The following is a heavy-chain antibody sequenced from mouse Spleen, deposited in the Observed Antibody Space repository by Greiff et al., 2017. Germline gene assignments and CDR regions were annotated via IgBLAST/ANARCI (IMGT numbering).Heavy chain of an antibody. Sequence: QVQLQQPGAELVRPGSSVKLSCKASGYTFTSYWMHWVKQRPIQGLEWIGNIDPSDSETHYNQKFKDKATLTVDKSSSTAYMQLSSLTSEDSAVYYCARGYYSYDVSFAYWGQGTLVTVSA. V-gene: IGHV1-52*01. D-gene: IGHD2-12*01. CDR2: IDPSDSET. J-gene: IGHJ3*01. CDR1: GYTFTSYW. CDR3: ARGYYSYDVSFAY.